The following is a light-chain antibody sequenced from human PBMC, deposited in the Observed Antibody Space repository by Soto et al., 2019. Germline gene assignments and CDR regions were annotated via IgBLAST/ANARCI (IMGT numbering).Light chain of an antibody. V-gene: IGKV1-39*01. CDR3: QQSYGNPG. CDR1: QNIGSF. Sequence: DMQMTQSPSSLSASVGDRVTITCRASQNIGSFLNWYQQKPGKAPKLLIYAASSLQSGVLSRFSGSGSGTDFTLTITTLQPEDFATYHCQQSYGNPGFGPGTKVDIK. J-gene: IGKJ3*01. CDR2: AAS.